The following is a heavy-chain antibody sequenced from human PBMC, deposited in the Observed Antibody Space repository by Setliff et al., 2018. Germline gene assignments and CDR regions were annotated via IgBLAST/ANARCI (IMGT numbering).Heavy chain of an antibody. J-gene: IGHJ1*01. Sequence: SETLSLTCSVSGASISTTYYYWDWIRQSPEKGLEWIGTIYQNGITYYNPSVKSRVTISVDKSKNQFSLKLNSVTAADTAVYYCVREGYSEYFQDWGRGTLVTVSS. D-gene: IGHD1-1*01. V-gene: IGHV4-39*07. CDR2: IYQNGIT. CDR3: VREGYSEYFQD. CDR1: GASISTTYYY.